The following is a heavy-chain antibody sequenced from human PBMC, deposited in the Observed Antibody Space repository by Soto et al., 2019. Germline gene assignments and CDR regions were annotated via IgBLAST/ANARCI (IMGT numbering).Heavy chain of an antibody. D-gene: IGHD4-17*01. V-gene: IGHV4-31*03. CDR1: GGSISSGGYY. CDR3: ARGDYGDYVRRLGFDY. Sequence: PSETLSLTCTVSGGSISSGGYYWSWIRQHPGKGLEWIGYIYYSGSIYYNPSLKSRVTISVDTSKNQFSLKLSSVTAADTAVYYCARGDYGDYVRRLGFDYWGQGTLVTVSS. J-gene: IGHJ4*02. CDR2: IYYSGSI.